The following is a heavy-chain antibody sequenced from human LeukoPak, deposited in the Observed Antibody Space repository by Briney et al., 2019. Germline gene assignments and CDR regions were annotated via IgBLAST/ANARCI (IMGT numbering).Heavy chain of an antibody. D-gene: IGHD2-15*01. V-gene: IGHV4-59*01. CDR3: ARGGGWSDWYFDL. J-gene: IGHJ2*01. CDR2: IHYSGST. CDR1: GGSIGSYY. Sequence: SETLSLTCTVSGGSIGSYYWSWIRQPPGKGLEWIGYIHYSGSTNYNPSLKSRVTISVDTSKNQFSLRLTSVTAADTAVYYCARGGGWSDWYFDLWGRGALVSVSS.